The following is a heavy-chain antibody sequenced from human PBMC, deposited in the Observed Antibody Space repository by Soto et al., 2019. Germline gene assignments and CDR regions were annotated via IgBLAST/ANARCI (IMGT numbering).Heavy chain of an antibody. CDR3: ARGYGYYAQGPGTDY. V-gene: IGHV3-21*01. CDR2: IRGFSPYT. D-gene: IGHD4-17*01. CDR1: GFTFRSYT. Sequence: GSLRPSCVAAGFTFRSYTMNWVRQAPGKGLEWVSAIRGFSPYTFYADSVKGRFTISRDNAKNSLYLQMNSLRAEDTAVYYCARGYGYYAQGPGTDYWGQGTLVTVSS. J-gene: IGHJ4*02.